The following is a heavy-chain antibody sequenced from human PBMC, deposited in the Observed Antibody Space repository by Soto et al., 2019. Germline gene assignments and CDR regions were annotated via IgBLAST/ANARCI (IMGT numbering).Heavy chain of an antibody. D-gene: IGHD2-15*01. CDR3: LALCFGGRCPDH. J-gene: IGHJ4*02. CDR2: IYYTGGS. V-gene: IGHV4-59*01. Sequence: SETLSLTCTVTGTSISSYYWTWIRQPPGQGLEWIGNIYYTGGSNSNPSLKSRVTLLVDTSKNHFSLNLISVTHADTAAYFCLALCFGGRCPDHWGRGKMVTVSS. CDR1: GTSISSYY.